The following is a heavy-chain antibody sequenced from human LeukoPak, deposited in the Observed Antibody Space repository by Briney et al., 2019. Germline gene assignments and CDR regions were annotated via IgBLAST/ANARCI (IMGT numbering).Heavy chain of an antibody. J-gene: IGHJ3*02. V-gene: IGHV4-59*08. Sequence: PSETLSLTCAVYGGSFSGYYWSWIRQPPGKGLEWIGYIYYTGNTNYNPSLKSRVTISVDTSKNHFSLKLSSVTAADTAVYYCARRSKAVAGLAFDIWGRGTMVTVSS. CDR1: GGSFSGYY. D-gene: IGHD6-19*01. CDR3: ARRSKAVAGLAFDI. CDR2: IYYTGNT.